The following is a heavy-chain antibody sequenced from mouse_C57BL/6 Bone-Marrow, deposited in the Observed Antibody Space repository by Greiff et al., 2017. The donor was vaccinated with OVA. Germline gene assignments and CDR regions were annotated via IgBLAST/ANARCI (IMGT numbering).Heavy chain of an antibody. CDR2: ISSGGSYT. Sequence: EVKLVESGGDLVKPGGSLKLSCAASGFTFSSYGMSWVRQTPDKRLEWVATISSGGSYTNYPDSVKGRFTISRDNAKNTLYLQMSNLKSEDAAMSYCAGGSTRWFDVWGTGTTVTVSS. D-gene: IGHD1-1*01. CDR1: GFTFSSYG. CDR3: AGGSTRWFDV. J-gene: IGHJ1*03. V-gene: IGHV5-6*01.